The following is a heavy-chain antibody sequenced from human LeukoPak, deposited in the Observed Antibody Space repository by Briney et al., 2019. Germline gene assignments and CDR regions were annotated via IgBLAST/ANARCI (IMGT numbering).Heavy chain of an antibody. V-gene: IGHV3-72*01. J-gene: IGHJ4*02. D-gene: IGHD3-10*02. CDR2: TRNKANSYTT. CDR3: ARAYIRIPSLPLSRSY. Sequence: GGSLRLSCAAAGFTFSTYDMNWVRQAPGKGLEWVGRTRNKANSYTTEYAASVKGRFTISRDDSKNSLYLQMNSLRAEDTAVYYCARAYIRIPSLPLSRSYWGQGTLVTVSS. CDR1: GFTFSTYD.